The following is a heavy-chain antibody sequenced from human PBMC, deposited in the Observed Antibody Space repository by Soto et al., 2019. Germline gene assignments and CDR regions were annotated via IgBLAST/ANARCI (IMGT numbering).Heavy chain of an antibody. Sequence: PGGSLRFSCAASGFTFSSYAMHWVRQAPGKGLEWVAVISYDGSNKYYADSVKGRFTISRDNSKNTLYLQMNSLRAEDTAVYYCAVPQRIMITFGGVLGYWGQGTLVTVSS. D-gene: IGHD3-16*01. CDR2: ISYDGSNK. V-gene: IGHV3-30-3*01. CDR3: AVPQRIMITFGGVLGY. J-gene: IGHJ4*02. CDR1: GFTFSSYA.